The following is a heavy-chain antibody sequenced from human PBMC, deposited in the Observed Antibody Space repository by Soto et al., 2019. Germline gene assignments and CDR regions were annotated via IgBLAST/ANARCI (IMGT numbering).Heavy chain of an antibody. CDR2: ISAYNGNT. CDR1: CYTFSSYH. D-gene: IGHD3-3*01. J-gene: IGHJ3*02. CDR3: ARVGITIFGVVTLDAFDI. Sequence: ASVKVSCKASCYTFSSYHISWVRQAPGQGLEWMGWISAYNGNTNYAQKLQGRVTMTTDTSTSTAYMELRSLRSDDTAVYYCARVGITIFGVVTLDAFDIWGQGTMVTVSS. V-gene: IGHV1-18*01.